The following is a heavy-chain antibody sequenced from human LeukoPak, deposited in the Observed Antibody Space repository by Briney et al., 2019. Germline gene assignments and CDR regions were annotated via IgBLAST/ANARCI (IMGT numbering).Heavy chain of an antibody. D-gene: IGHD6-19*01. V-gene: IGHV1-46*02. CDR1: GYTFNNHY. CDR2: INPSGGST. CDR3: ARQGTYSSAIGMGY. Sequence: ASVNVSCKASGYTFNNHYMYWVRQAPGQGLEWMGVINPSGGSTSYAQKFQGRVTMTRDTSTRTVYMEVNSLRSEDTAVYYCARQGTYSSAIGMGYWGQGTLVTVSS. J-gene: IGHJ4*02.